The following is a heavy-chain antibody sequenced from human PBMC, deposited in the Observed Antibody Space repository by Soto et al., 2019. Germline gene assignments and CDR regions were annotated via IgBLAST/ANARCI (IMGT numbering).Heavy chain of an antibody. Sequence: GGSLRLCCAASGVNFNTYGMGGVRQSPGKGLEWVANIKQDGSETYYVDSVKGRFTISRDNAKKSLYLQMNSLRAEDTAVYYCAREGFYYDYWSGYTKPSYFDIWGQAALVTVSS. CDR2: IKQDGSET. V-gene: IGHV3-7*01. D-gene: IGHD3-3*01. CDR3: AREGFYYDYWSGYTKPSYFDI. CDR1: GVNFNTYG. J-gene: IGHJ4*02.